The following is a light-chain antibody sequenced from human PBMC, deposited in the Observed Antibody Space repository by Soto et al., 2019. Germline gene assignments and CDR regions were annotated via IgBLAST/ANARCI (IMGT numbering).Light chain of an antibody. CDR3: MQALQTPRT. J-gene: IGKJ2*02. CDR1: QSLLHFNGYNY. CDR2: LGS. Sequence: DIVMTQSPLSLPVTPGEPASISCRSSQSLLHFNGYNYLDWYLQKPGQSPQLLIYLGSNRASGVPDRLSGSGSGTDFTLKISRVEAEDVGVYFCMQALQTPRTFGQGTKLEIK. V-gene: IGKV2-28*01.